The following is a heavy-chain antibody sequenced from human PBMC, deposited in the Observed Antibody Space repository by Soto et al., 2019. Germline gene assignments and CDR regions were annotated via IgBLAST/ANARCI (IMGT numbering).Heavy chain of an antibody. V-gene: IGHV4-59*01. J-gene: IGHJ4*02. CDR3: ARGEQHLAKDY. Sequence: SETLSLTCTVSGGSISSDYWSWIRQPPGKGLEWIGYIYYSGSTNYNPSLKSRVTISVDTSNNQFSLKLISVTAADTAVYYCARGEQHLAKDYWGQGALVTVSS. CDR2: IYYSGST. CDR1: GGSISSDY. D-gene: IGHD6-13*01.